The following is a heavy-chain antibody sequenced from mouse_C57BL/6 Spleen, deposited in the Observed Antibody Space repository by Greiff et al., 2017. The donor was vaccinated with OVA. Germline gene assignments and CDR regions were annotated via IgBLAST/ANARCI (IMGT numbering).Heavy chain of an antibody. CDR1: GFTFSSYG. J-gene: IGHJ3*01. D-gene: IGHD2-4*01. V-gene: IGHV5-6*01. CDR2: ISSGGSYT. Sequence: EVKLVESGGDLVKPGGSLKLSCAASGFTFSSYGMSWVRQTPDKRLEWVATISSGGSYTYYPDSVKGRFTISRDNAKNTLYLQMSSLQAEDTAMYYCARHVSYDYDWFAYWGQGTLVTVSA. CDR3: ARHVSYDYDWFAY.